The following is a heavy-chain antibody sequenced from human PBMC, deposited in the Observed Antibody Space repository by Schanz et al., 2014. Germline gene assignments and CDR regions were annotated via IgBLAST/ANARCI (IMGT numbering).Heavy chain of an antibody. D-gene: IGHD4-17*01. V-gene: IGHV4-34*01. CDR2: INHSGST. J-gene: IGHJ3*02. CDR1: GGSFSGYY. CDR3: ARGLIDDYGGVDAFDI. Sequence: QVQLEQWGAGLLKPSETLSLTCAVSGGSFSGYYWSWIRQPPGKGLECIGEINHSGSTNYNPSLKSRVTRAVDTSKNQLSRRVDSVTAADTAVYYCARGLIDDYGGVDAFDIWGQGTMVTVSS.